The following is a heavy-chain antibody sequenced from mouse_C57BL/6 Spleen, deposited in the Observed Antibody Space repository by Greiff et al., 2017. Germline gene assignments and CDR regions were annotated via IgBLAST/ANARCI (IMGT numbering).Heavy chain of an antibody. J-gene: IGHJ2*01. CDR1: GYTFTSYW. Sequence: QVQLQQPGAELVKPGASVKLSCKASGYTFTSYWMHWVKQRPGLGLEWIGRIDPNSGGTKYNEKFKSKATLTVDKPSSTAYMQLSSLTSEDSAVYYCARSGLLPFAYWGQGTTLTVSS. D-gene: IGHD1-1*01. CDR3: ARSGLLPFAY. CDR2: IDPNSGGT. V-gene: IGHV1-72*01.